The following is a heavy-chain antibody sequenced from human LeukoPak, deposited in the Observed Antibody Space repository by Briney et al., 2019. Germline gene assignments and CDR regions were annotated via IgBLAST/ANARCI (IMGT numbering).Heavy chain of an antibody. J-gene: IGHJ4*02. D-gene: IGHD3-10*01. CDR3: ARGRTSYYYGSGSQPPPDY. Sequence: ASVKVSCKASGYTFTGYYMHWVRQAPGQGLEWMGWINPNSGGTNYAQKFQGRVTMTRDTSISTAYMELSRLRSDDTAAYYCARGRTSYYYGSGSQPPPDYWGQGTLVTVSS. V-gene: IGHV1-2*02. CDR1: GYTFTGYY. CDR2: INPNSGGT.